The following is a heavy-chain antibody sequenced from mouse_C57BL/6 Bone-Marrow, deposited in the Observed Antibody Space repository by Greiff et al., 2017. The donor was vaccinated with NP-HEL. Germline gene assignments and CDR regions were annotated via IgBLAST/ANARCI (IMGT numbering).Heavy chain of an antibody. D-gene: IGHD2-2*01. J-gene: IGHJ4*01. CDR3: GCGYDKMDY. V-gene: IGHV1-7*01. CDR1: GYTFTSCW. CDR2: INPSSGYT. Sequence: QVQLQQSGAELAKPGASVKLSCKASGYTFTSCWMHWVKQRPGQGLEWIGYINPSSGYTKYNQKFKDKATLTADKSSSTAYMQLSSLTYEDSAVYYCGCGYDKMDYWGQGTSVTVSS.